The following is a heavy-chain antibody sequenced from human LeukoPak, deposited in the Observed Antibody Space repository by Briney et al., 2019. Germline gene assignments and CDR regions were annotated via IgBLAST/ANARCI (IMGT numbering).Heavy chain of an antibody. J-gene: IGHJ4*02. CDR3: ARGKRRFDY. CDR1: GFNFSDYY. CDR2: ISSSGFST. Sequence: PGGSLRLSCAASGFNFSDYYMSWIRQVPGEGLEWVSYISSSGFSTYYAGSVKGRFTISRDNARNSLYLQMNSLAPEDTALYYCARGKRRFDYWGQGTLVSVSS. V-gene: IGHV3-11*01.